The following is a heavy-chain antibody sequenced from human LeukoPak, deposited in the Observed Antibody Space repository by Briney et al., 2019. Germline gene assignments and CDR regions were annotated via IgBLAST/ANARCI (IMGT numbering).Heavy chain of an antibody. J-gene: IGHJ6*02. D-gene: IGHD4-17*01. V-gene: IGHV1-2*02. Sequence: ASVKVSCKASGYTFTGYYMHWVRQAPGQGLEWMGWINPNSGGTNYAQKFQGRVTMTRDTSISTAYMELSRLRSDDTAVYYCARGWTVTSHSRMDVWGQGTTVTVSS. CDR1: GYTFTGYY. CDR2: INPNSGGT. CDR3: ARGWTVTSHSRMDV.